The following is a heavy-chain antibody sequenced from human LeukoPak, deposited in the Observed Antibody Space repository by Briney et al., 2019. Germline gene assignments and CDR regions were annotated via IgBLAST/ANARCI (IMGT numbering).Heavy chain of an antibody. J-gene: IGHJ4*02. D-gene: IGHD4-23*01. Sequence: PSETLSLTCSVSGGSISSTNHYWSWVRQRPGEGLEWIGYIYYSGSTYYNPSLKSRVTISVDTSKNQFSLKLSSVTAADTAVYYCARAVDYGGNVVYWGQGTLVTVSS. CDR3: ARAVDYGGNVVY. V-gene: IGHV4-31*03. CDR2: IYYSGST. CDR1: GGSISSTNHY.